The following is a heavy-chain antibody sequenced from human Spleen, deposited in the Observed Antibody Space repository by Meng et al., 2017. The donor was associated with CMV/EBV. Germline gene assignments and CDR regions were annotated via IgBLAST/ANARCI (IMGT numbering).Heavy chain of an antibody. CDR1: GFTFSSYW. CDR2: INSDGSST. CDR3: ARGGGSNYGVDY. J-gene: IGHJ4*02. V-gene: IGHV3-74*01. Sequence: GGSLRLSCAASGFTFSSYWMHWVRQAPGKGLVWVSRINSDGSSTNYADSVKGRFTISRDNAKNSVYLQMNSLRVEDTALYYCARGGGSNYGVDYWGQGTLVTVSS. D-gene: IGHD4-11*01.